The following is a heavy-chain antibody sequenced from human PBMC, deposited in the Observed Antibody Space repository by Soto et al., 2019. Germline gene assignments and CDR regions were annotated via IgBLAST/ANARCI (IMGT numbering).Heavy chain of an antibody. CDR1: GFTFSDYS. V-gene: IGHV3-11*06. CDR2: ISSSSSYT. J-gene: IGHJ4*02. Sequence: QVQLVESGGGLVKPGGSLRLSCAASGFTFSDYSMSWIRQAPGKGLEWVSYISSSSSYTNYADSVKGRFTISRDNAKNSLYLQMNSLRAEDTAVYYCARARYDSSGGTVDYWGQGTLVTVSS. D-gene: IGHD3-22*01. CDR3: ARARYDSSGGTVDY.